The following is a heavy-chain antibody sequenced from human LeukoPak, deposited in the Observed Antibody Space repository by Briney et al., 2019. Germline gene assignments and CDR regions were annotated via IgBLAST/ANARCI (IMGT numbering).Heavy chain of an antibody. D-gene: IGHD3-10*01. CDR2: IKRDGSEK. J-gene: IGHJ3*02. Sequence: GGSLKLSCAASGLTFSSYWMSWVRQAPGKGLEWVADIKRDGSEKYYVHSVKGRLTISRDNAENSLYLQMNSLRAEDTAVYYCARARDYGSGRANAFDIWGQGTMVTVSS. CDR1: GLTFSSYW. CDR3: ARARDYGSGRANAFDI. V-gene: IGHV3-7*05.